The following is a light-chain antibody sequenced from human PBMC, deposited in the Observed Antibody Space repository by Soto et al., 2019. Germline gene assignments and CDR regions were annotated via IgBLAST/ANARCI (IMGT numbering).Light chain of an antibody. CDR2: DVN. CDR1: SSDVGGYSF. Sequence: QSALTQPASVSGSPGQSITISCTGTSSDVGGYSFVSWYQQLPGKAPKLVIYDVNNRPSGVSNRFSGSKSGITASLTISGLQTEDEADYYCNSYTSSSTYVFGTGTKLTVL. J-gene: IGLJ1*01. CDR3: NSYTSSSTYV. V-gene: IGLV2-14*03.